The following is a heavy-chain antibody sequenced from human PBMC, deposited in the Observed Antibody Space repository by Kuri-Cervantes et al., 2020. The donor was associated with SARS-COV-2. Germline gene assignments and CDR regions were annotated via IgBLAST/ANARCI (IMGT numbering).Heavy chain of an antibody. J-gene: IGHJ6*03. Sequence: ASVKVSCKASGHTFTSYGISWLRQAPGQGLEGMGWISAYSGNTNYAQKLQGRVTITTDTSTSTAYMELSVLRSDDTAGYYCTRDSFERTMDVWGKETTVTVSS. CDR1: GHTFTSYG. V-gene: IGHV1-18*01. CDR2: ISAYSGNT. CDR3: TRDSFERTMDV.